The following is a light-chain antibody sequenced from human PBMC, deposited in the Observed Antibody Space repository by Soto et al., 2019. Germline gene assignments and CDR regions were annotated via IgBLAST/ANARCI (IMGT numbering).Light chain of an antibody. Sequence: EIVLTQSPGTLSLSPGERATLSCRASQSVGSSLAWYHQKPGQAPRLLIYGASTRATGIPDRFSGSGSGTDFTLTISRLEPEDFAVYYCQQYGTSLPFGQGTRWIS. J-gene: IGKJ1*01. CDR3: QQYGTSLP. V-gene: IGKV3-20*01. CDR1: QSVGSS. CDR2: GAS.